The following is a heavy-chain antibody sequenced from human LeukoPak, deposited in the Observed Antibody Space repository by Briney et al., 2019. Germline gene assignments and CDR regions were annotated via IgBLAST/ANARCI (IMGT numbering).Heavy chain of an antibody. CDR3: ARGRKYTSGYRVTELGSGYSDY. CDR1: GGTFNSYA. Sequence: ASVKVSCKASGGTFNSYAISWVRQAPGQGLEWMGGIIPIFGTTNYARKFRGRVTLTADKSTRTAYMELSSLRSEDTAVYYCARGRKYTSGYRVTELGSGYSDYWGQGTLVTVSS. D-gene: IGHD5-18*01. CDR2: IIPIFGTT. V-gene: IGHV1-69*06. J-gene: IGHJ4*02.